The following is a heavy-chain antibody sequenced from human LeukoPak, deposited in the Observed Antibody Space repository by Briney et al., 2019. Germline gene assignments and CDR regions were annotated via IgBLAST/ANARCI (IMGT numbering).Heavy chain of an antibody. J-gene: IGHJ4*02. Sequence: PSETLSLTCTVSGGSISSYYWSWIRQPAGKGLEWIGRIYTSGSTNYNPSLKSRVTMSVDTSKNQFSLKPSSVTAADTAVYYCARYSLRSGYPYYFDYWGQGTLVTVSS. CDR3: ARYSLRSGYPYYFDY. CDR2: IYTSGST. D-gene: IGHD3-3*01. CDR1: GGSISSYY. V-gene: IGHV4-4*07.